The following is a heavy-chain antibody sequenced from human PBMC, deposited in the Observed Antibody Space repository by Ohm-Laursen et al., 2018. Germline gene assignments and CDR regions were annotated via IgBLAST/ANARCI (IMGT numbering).Heavy chain of an antibody. V-gene: IGHV1-18*01. D-gene: IGHD2-21*02. CDR3: ARDPRGGDREFDY. CDR2: ISAYNGNT. CDR1: GYTFTSYD. Sequence: GASVKVSCKASGYTFTSYDINWVRQATGQGLEWMGWISAYNGNTNYAQKLQGRVTMTTDTSTSTAYMELRSLRSDDTAVYYCARDPRGGDREFDYWGQGTLVTVSS. J-gene: IGHJ4*02.